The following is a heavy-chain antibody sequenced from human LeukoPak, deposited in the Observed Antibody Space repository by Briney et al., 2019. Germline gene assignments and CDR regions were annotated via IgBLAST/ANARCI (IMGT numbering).Heavy chain of an antibody. CDR3: ARGRGSYGWFDP. CDR1: GFTLSDYW. J-gene: IGHJ5*02. CDR2: IYSDGGSP. V-gene: IGHV3-74*01. Sequence: GGSLRLSCAASGFTLSDYWMHWVRQAPGRGLVWVSRIYSDGGSPTYADSVKGRFTISRDNAKNTLYLQMNSLSVEDTAVYYCARGRGSYGWFDPWGQGTLVTVSS. D-gene: IGHD3-10*01.